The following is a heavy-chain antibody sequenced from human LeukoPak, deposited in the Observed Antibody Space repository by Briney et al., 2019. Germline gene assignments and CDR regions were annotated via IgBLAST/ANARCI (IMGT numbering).Heavy chain of an antibody. Sequence: GGSLRLSCAASGFSVSNSYMTWVRQAPGKGLEWVSVIYTGNSTYYADSVKGRFSISRDNAKNTVYLQMNRLRAEDTAVYYCARDIGGSYIPGDNWGQGTLVTVSS. D-gene: IGHD1-26*01. CDR2: IYTGNST. V-gene: IGHV3-53*01. J-gene: IGHJ4*02. CDR1: GFSVSNSY. CDR3: ARDIGGSYIPGDN.